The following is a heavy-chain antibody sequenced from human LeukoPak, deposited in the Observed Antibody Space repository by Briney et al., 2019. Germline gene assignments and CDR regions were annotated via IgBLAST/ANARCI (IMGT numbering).Heavy chain of an antibody. CDR2: INPSGGST. CDR1: GYTFTSYY. CDR3: ARQSDRSGYSDMYFQH. D-gene: IGHD3-22*01. Sequence: ASVKVSCKTFGYTFTSYYIHWVRQAPGQGLEWMGIINPSGGSTSYAQKFQGRVAMTRDTSTSTVYMELSSLRSEDTAVYYCARQSDRSGYSDMYFQHWGQGTLVSVSS. V-gene: IGHV1-46*01. J-gene: IGHJ1*01.